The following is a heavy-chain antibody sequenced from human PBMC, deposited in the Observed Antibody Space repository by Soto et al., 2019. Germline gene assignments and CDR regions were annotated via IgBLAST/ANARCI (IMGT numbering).Heavy chain of an antibody. V-gene: IGHV4-30-4*01. J-gene: IGHJ4*02. Sequence: SETLSLTCTVSGGSISSGDYYWRWIRQPPGKGLEWIGYIYYSGSTYYNPSLKSRVTISVDTSKNQFSLKLSSVTAADTAVYYCARERDDYGDFDRMYYFDYWGQGTLVTVSS. CDR1: GGSISSGDYY. CDR2: IYYSGST. D-gene: IGHD4-17*01. CDR3: ARERDDYGDFDRMYYFDY.